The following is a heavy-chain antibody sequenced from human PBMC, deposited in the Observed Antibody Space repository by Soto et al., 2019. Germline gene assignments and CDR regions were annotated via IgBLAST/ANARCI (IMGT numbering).Heavy chain of an antibody. CDR1: GFTFSDYN. V-gene: IGHV3-21*01. J-gene: IGHJ6*02. Sequence: LRLSCVASGFTFSDYNMNWLRQTPGKGLEWVSSIASRSNYIYYADSLKGRFTVSRDNARNSLYLQVDNLRAEDTAVYYCARNRRIAVEMDVWGQGTTVTVSS. CDR3: ARNRRIAVEMDV. D-gene: IGHD2-21*01. CDR2: IASRSNYI.